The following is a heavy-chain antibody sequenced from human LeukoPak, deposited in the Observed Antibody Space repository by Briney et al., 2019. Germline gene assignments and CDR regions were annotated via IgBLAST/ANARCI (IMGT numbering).Heavy chain of an antibody. V-gene: IGHV1-18*01. CDR2: INTYSGYT. CDR1: GYNFTSYS. J-gene: IGHJ4*02. D-gene: IGHD1-26*01. Sequence: ASVKVSCKTSGYNFTSYSISWVRQAPGQGLEWMGWINTYSGYTNYAQNLQGRVTMTRDTSTSTAYMELRSLRSDDTAVYYCARDGGSTVDYWGQGTLVTVSS. CDR3: ARDGGSTVDY.